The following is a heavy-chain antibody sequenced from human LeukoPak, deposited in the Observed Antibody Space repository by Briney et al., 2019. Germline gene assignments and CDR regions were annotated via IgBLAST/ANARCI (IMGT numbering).Heavy chain of an antibody. V-gene: IGHV1-8*01. CDR3: ALVAATGDDAFDI. CDR2: MNPNSGNT. CDR1: GYTFTSYD. Sequence: GASVKVSCKASGYTFTSYDINWVRQATGQGLEWMGWMNPNSGNTGYAQKFQGRVTMTRNTSISTAYMELSSLRSEDTAVYYCALVAATGDDAFDIWGQGTMVTVSS. D-gene: IGHD2-15*01. J-gene: IGHJ3*02.